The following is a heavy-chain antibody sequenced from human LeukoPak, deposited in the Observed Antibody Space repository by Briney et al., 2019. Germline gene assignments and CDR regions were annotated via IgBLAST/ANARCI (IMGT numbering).Heavy chain of an antibody. V-gene: IGHV4-39*01. CDR3: ARLGFGAPYYMDV. D-gene: IGHD3-10*01. Sequence: SETLSLTCTVSGGSISSSSYYWGWIRQPPGKGLEWIGSIYYTGSTYYNPSLKSRVTISVDTSKNQFSLKLNSVTAVDTAVYYCARLGFGAPYYMDVWGKGTTVTISS. CDR1: GGSISSSSYY. J-gene: IGHJ6*03. CDR2: IYYTGST.